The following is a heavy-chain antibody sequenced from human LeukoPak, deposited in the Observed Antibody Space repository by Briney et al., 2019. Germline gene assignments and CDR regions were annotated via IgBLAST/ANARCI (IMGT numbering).Heavy chain of an antibody. CDR1: GYTFTGYY. V-gene: IGHV1-2*06. D-gene: IGHD1-26*01. CDR3: ARGLSGSPVGFDY. J-gene: IGHJ4*02. Sequence: GASVKVSCKASGYTFTGYYMHWVRQAPGQGLEWMGRINPNSGGTNYAQKFQGRVTMTRDTSISTAHMELSRLRSDDTAVYYCARGLSGSPVGFDYWGQGTLVTVSS. CDR2: INPNSGGT.